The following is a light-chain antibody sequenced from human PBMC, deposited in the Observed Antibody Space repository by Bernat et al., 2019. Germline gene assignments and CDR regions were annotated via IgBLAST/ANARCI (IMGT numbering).Light chain of an antibody. V-gene: IGLV2-11*01. J-gene: IGLJ1*01. CDR2: DVS. CDR1: NSDVGDYNF. CDR3: CSKAGRYTFV. Sequence: QSALTQPRSVSGSPGQSVTISCTGTNSDVGDYNFVSWYQQHPDKAPKLIIYDVSQRPSGVPDRFSASKSGNTASLTISGLQAADEAEYYCCSKAGRYTFVVGSGTKVTVL.